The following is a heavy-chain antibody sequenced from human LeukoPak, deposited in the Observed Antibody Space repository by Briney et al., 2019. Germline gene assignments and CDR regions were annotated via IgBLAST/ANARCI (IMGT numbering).Heavy chain of an antibody. CDR2: IIPIFGTA. Sequence: GASVKVSCKASGGTFSSYAISWVRQAPGQGLEWMGGIIPIFGTANCAQKFQGRVTITTDESTSTAYMELSSLRSEDTAVYYCASPGPRYSSSWYTPCFQHWGQGTLVTVSS. J-gene: IGHJ1*01. CDR1: GGTFSSYA. CDR3: ASPGPRYSSSWYTPCFQH. V-gene: IGHV1-69*05. D-gene: IGHD6-13*01.